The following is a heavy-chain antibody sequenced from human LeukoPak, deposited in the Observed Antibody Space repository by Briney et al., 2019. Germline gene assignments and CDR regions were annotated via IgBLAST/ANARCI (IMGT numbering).Heavy chain of an antibody. CDR2: ISISGTTI. J-gene: IGHJ4*02. CDR1: GFTFSTYE. Sequence: GGSLRLSCAASGFTFSTYEMNWVRQAPGKGLEWVSYISISGTTIYYADSVKGRFTISRDDAKNSLYLQMNSLRADDTAVYYCARDAYSGGWGPTYFDYWGQGTLVTVSS. CDR3: ARDAYSGGWGPTYFDY. D-gene: IGHD6-19*01. V-gene: IGHV3-48*03.